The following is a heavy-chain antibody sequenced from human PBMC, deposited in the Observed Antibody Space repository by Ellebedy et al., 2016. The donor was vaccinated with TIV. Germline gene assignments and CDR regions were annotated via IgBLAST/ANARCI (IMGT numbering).Heavy chain of an antibody. CDR3: ARDQWLGRAYYFDY. V-gene: IGHV3-48*02. Sequence: GGSLRLSCAASGFTFSNYNMNWVRQAPGKGLEWVSYISSSSTTTDYADSVKGRFTISRDNAKNSMYLQMNSLRDEDTAAYYCARDQWLGRAYYFDYWGQGTLLTVSS. J-gene: IGHJ4*02. CDR2: ISSSSTTT. D-gene: IGHD6-19*01. CDR1: GFTFSNYN.